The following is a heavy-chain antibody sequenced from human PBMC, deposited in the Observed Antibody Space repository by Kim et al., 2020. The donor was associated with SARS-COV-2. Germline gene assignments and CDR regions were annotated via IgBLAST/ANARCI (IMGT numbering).Heavy chain of an antibody. CDR2: IYYSGST. CDR3: ARLNPRRRSHYYGMDV. V-gene: IGHV4-59*08. Sequence: SETLSLTCTVSGGSISSYYWSWIRQPPGKGLEWIGYIYYSGSTNYNPSLKSRVTISVDTSKNQFSLKLSSVTAADTAVYYCARLNPRRRSHYYGMDVWGQGTTVTVSS. CDR1: GGSISSYY. J-gene: IGHJ6*02. D-gene: IGHD1-26*01.